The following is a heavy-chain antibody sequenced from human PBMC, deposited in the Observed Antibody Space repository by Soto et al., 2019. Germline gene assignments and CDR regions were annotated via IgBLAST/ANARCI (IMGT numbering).Heavy chain of an antibody. Sequence: QVQLVQSGAEVKKPRSSVKVSCKASGGTFSSYAISWVRQAPGQGLEWMGGIIPIFGTANYAQKFQGRVTITADESTSTAYMELSSLRSEDTAVYYCASGDYDFWSGPGGGMDVWGQGTTVTVSS. D-gene: IGHD3-3*01. J-gene: IGHJ6*02. CDR1: GGTFSSYA. CDR2: IIPIFGTA. V-gene: IGHV1-69*12. CDR3: ASGDYDFWSGPGGGMDV.